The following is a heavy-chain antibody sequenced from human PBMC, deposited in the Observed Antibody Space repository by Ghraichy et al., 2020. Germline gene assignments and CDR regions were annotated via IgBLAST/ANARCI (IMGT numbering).Heavy chain of an antibody. V-gene: IGHV4-30-4*01. D-gene: IGHD2/OR15-2a*01. CDR3: ATDPYFHSTIDAFNI. CDR2: IYYSGST. CDR1: GGSISSGDYY. Sequence: SETLSLTCTVSGGSISSGDYYWSWIRQPPGKGLEWVGYIYYSGSTYYNPSLKSRVTISLDTSKNQFSLKLTSVTAADTAVYYCATDPYFHSTIDAFNIWGQGTMVTVSS. J-gene: IGHJ3*02.